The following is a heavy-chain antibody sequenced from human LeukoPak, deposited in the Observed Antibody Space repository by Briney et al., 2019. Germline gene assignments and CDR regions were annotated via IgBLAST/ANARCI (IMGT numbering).Heavy chain of an antibody. CDR1: GYTFTNYG. CDR3: ARDRAMVRGVVNWYFDL. V-gene: IGHV1-69*04. Sequence: SVKVSCKASGYTFTNYGISWVRQAPGQGLEWMGRIIPILGIANYAQKFQGRVTITADKSTSTAYMELSSLRSEDTAVYYCARDRAMVRGVVNWYFDLWGRGTLVTVSS. D-gene: IGHD3-10*01. CDR2: IIPILGIA. J-gene: IGHJ2*01.